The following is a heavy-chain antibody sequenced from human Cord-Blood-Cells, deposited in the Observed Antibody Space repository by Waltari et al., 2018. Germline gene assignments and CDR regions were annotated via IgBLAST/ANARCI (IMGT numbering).Heavy chain of an antibody. CDR1: GFTFSSYA. CDR2: ISGSGGST. J-gene: IGHJ4*02. D-gene: IGHD3-10*01. V-gene: IGHV3-23*01. Sequence: EVQLLESGGGLVQPGGSLRLSCAASGFTFSSYAMSWVRQAPGKGLERVSAISGSGGSTYYADSVKGRFTISRDNAKNTLYLQMNSLRAEDTAVYYCAKVVLLWFRESELDYWGQGTLVTVSS. CDR3: AKVVLLWFRESELDY.